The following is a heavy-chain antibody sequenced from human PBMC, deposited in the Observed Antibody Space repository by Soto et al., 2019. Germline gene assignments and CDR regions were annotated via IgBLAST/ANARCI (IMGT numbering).Heavy chain of an antibody. CDR3: ASDLRSGSYYHAFYI. J-gene: IGHJ3*02. Sequence: ASVKVSCKASGYTFTSYYMHWVRQAPGQGLEWMGIINPSGGSTSYAQKFQGRVTMTRDTSTSTVYMELSSLRSEDTAVYYCASDLRSGSYYHAFYIWGQGTMVTVSS. CDR2: INPSGGST. V-gene: IGHV1-46*01. CDR1: GYTFTSYY. D-gene: IGHD1-26*01.